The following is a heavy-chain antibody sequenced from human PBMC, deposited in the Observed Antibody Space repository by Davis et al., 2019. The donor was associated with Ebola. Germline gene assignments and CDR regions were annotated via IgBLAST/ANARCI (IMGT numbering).Heavy chain of an antibody. J-gene: IGHJ4*02. CDR1: GGSISSSYW. Sequence: PGGSLRLSCAVSGGSISSSYWWRWVRQPPGKGLEWIGEIYHSGSTNYNPSLKSRVTISVDKSKNQFSLKLSSVTAADTAVYFCARGTEYIQFDYWGQGTLVTVSS. V-gene: IGHV4-4*01. D-gene: IGHD6-6*01. CDR2: IYHSGST. CDR3: ARGTEYIQFDY.